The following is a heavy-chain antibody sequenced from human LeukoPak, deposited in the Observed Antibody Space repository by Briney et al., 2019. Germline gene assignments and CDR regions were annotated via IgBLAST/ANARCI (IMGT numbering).Heavy chain of an antibody. CDR2: MNPNSGGT. Sequence: ASVKVSCKASGYTFTGYYMHWVRQAPGQGLEWMGWMNPNSGGTNYAQKFQGRVTMTRDTSISTAYMELSRLRSDDTAVYYCARRGSYVGYYYYYYMDVWGKGTTVTVSS. V-gene: IGHV1-2*02. CDR1: GYTFTGYY. CDR3: ARRGSYVGYYYYYYMDV. J-gene: IGHJ6*03. D-gene: IGHD1-26*01.